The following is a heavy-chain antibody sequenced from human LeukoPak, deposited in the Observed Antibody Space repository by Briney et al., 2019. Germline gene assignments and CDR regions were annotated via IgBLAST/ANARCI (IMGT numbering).Heavy chain of an antibody. V-gene: IGHV6-1*01. J-gene: IGHJ4*02. CDR2: TYYRSKWYN. CDR3: ARANSGDIVVVPAAPLFDY. Sequence: SQTLSLTCAISGDSVSSNNAAWNWFRQSPSRGLEWLGRTYYRSKWYNDYAVSVKSRITINPDTSKNQFSLQLNSVTPEDTAVYYCARANSGDIVVVPAAPLFDYWGQGTLVTVSS. D-gene: IGHD2-2*01. CDR1: GDSVSSNNAA.